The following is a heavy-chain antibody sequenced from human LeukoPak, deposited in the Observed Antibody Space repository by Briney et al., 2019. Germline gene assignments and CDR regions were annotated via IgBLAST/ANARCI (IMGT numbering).Heavy chain of an antibody. V-gene: IGHV3-7*04. CDR1: GFTFSSYW. J-gene: IGHJ4*02. CDR2: IKQDGSEK. Sequence: GGSLRHSCAASGFTFSSYWMSWVRQAPGKGLEWVANIKQDGSEKYYVDSVKGRFTISRDNAKNSLYLQMNSLRAEDTAVYYCARIFKSSTNYFDYWGQGTLVTVSS. D-gene: IGHD3-9*01. CDR3: ARIFKSSTNYFDY.